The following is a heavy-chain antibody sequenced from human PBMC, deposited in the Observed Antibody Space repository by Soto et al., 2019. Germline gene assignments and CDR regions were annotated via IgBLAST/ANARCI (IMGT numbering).Heavy chain of an antibody. CDR3: ARHDEYNWFDP. V-gene: IGHV4-59*08. Sequence: SETLSLTCTVSGGSISSYYWSWIRQPPGKGLEWIGYIYYSGSTNYNPSLKSRVTISVDTSKNQFSLKLSSVTAADTAVYYCARHDEYNWFDPWGQGTLVTVSS. CDR1: GGSISSYY. CDR2: IYYSGST. J-gene: IGHJ5*02.